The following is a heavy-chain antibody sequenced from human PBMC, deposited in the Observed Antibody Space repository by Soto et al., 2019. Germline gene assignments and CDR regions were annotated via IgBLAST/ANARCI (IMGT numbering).Heavy chain of an antibody. Sequence: ASVKVTCKASGYTFPSYGISWVRQAPGQGLEWMGWISAYNGKTNYAQKLQGRVTMTTDTSTSTAYMELRSLRSDETAVYYFARDMDVNSFDYWGQGTLVTVSS. CDR2: ISAYNGKT. J-gene: IGHJ4*02. V-gene: IGHV1-18*01. CDR1: GYTFPSYG. CDR3: ARDMDVNSFDY. D-gene: IGHD3-10*01.